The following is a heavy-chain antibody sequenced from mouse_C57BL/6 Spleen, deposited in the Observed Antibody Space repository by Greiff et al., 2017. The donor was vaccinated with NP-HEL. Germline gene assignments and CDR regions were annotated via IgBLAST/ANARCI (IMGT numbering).Heavy chain of an antibody. Sequence: EVMLVESGGGLVQPKGSLKLSCAASGFSFNTYAMNWVRQAPGKGLEWVARIRSKSNNYATYYADSVKDRFTISRDDSESMLYLQMNNLKTEDTAMYYCVRDYSSFGGYFDVWGTGTTVTVSS. CDR3: VRDYSSFGGYFDV. CDR2: IRSKSNNYAT. J-gene: IGHJ1*03. V-gene: IGHV10-1*01. D-gene: IGHD2-5*01. CDR1: GFSFNTYA.